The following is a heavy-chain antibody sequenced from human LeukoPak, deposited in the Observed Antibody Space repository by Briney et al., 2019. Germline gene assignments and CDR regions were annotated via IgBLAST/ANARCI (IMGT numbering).Heavy chain of an antibody. Sequence: ASVKVSCKTLGYTFITSSIYWVRQAPRQRLEWLGWITVASGNTRYSENLQGRVTLTRDTSANTAYMELHNLKFEDTAVYYCVGGSLGYWGQGTLVTVSP. CDR1: GYTFITSS. CDR3: VGGSLGY. V-gene: IGHV1-3*01. J-gene: IGHJ4*02. CDR2: ITVASGNT.